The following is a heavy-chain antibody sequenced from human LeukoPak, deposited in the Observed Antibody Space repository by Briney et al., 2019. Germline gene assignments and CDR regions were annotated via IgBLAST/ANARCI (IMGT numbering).Heavy chain of an antibody. J-gene: IGHJ4*02. D-gene: IGHD3-22*01. V-gene: IGHV4-59*12. CDR3: ARRRISYYDSSGLDY. CDR2: MYYSGST. Sequence: PSETLSLTCTVSGGSISSYYWSWIRQPPGKGLEWIGYMYYSGSTNYNPSLKSRVTISVDTSKNQFSLKLSSVTAADTAVYYCARRRISYYDSSGLDYWGQGTLVTVSS. CDR1: GGSISSYY.